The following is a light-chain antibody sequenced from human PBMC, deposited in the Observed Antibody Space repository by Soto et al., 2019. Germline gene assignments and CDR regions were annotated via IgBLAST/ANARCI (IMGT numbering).Light chain of an antibody. CDR2: TAS. V-gene: IGKV1-39*01. CDR1: QFISNY. CDR3: LQSYRTLPYT. Sequence: DIQMTQSPSSLSASVGDRVTITCRASQFISNYLGWCQQKPGKAPMLPIYTASPLPSGVPSRFCGSGSGTDFTLTISTLQSEDFATYYCLQSYRTLPYTFGQGTNLEIK. J-gene: IGKJ2*01.